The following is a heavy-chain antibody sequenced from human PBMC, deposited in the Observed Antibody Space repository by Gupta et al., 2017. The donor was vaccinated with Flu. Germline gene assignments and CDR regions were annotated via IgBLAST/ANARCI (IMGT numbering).Heavy chain of an antibody. Sequence: NWVRQAPGRGLEWVANINGDGSAMNYGDSVKGRFTISRDNAKNSLNLQLSSLRAEDSAVYFCASGAGYLIENWGQGTLVTVSS. V-gene: IGHV3-7*01. CDR3: ASGAGYLIEN. J-gene: IGHJ4*02. D-gene: IGHD3-10*01. CDR2: INGDGSAM.